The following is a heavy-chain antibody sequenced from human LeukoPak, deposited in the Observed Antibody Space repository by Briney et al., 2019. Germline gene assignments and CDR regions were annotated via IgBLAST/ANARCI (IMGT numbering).Heavy chain of an antibody. CDR2: IYYSGST. CDR1: GGSISSSSYY. V-gene: IGHV4-39*07. CDR3: AMEVTRDTFDI. Sequence: ASETLSLTCTVSGGSISSSSYYWGWIRQPPGKGLEWIGSIYYSGSTYYNPSLKSRVTISVDKSKNQLSLRLSSVTAADTAVYYCAMEVTRDTFDIWGQGTMVTVSS. J-gene: IGHJ3*02. D-gene: IGHD2-21*02.